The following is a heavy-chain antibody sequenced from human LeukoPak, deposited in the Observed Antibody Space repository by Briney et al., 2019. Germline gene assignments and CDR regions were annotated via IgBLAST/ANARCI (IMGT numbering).Heavy chain of an antibody. CDR3: AAHLSDSSGYFSY. CDR1: GYTFTRCA. J-gene: IGHJ4*02. Sequence: ASVKVSCKASGYTFTRCAMNWVRQAPGQGLEYMGWIDTNTGNPTYAQGFTGWFVFSLDTSVSTAYLQISSLKAEDTAVYYCAAHLSDSSGYFSYWGQGALVTVSS. CDR2: IDTNTGNP. V-gene: IGHV7-4-1*02. D-gene: IGHD3-22*01.